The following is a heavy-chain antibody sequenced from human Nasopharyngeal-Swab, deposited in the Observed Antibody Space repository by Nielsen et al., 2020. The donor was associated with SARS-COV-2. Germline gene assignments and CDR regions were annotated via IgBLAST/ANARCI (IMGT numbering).Heavy chain of an antibody. CDR3: ASNSGCSSTSCPIDRLVYGMDV. CDR1: GGTFSSYA. V-gene: IGHV1-69*13. D-gene: IGHD2-2*01. CDR2: IIPIFGTA. Sequence: SVKVSCKASGGTFSSYAISWVRQAPGQGLEWMGGIIPIFGTANYAQKFQGRVTITADESTSTAYMELSSLRSEDTAVYYCASNSGCSSTSCPIDRLVYGMDVWGQGTTVTVFS. J-gene: IGHJ6*02.